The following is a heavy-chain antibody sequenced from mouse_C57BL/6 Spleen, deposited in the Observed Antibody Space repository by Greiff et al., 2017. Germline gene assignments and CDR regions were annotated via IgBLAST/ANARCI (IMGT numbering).Heavy chain of an antibody. CDR1: GYTFTSYW. Sequence: QVQLQQPGAELVKPGASVKLSCKASGYTFTSYWMHWVKQRPGRGLEWIGRIDPYSGGTKYNEKFKSKATLTVDKPSSTAYMQRSSLTSEDAAVYYCARDYCDSRIAYWGQGTLVTVAA. CDR3: ARDYCDSRIAY. J-gene: IGHJ3*01. V-gene: IGHV1-72*01. CDR2: IDPYSGGT. D-gene: IGHD2-13*01.